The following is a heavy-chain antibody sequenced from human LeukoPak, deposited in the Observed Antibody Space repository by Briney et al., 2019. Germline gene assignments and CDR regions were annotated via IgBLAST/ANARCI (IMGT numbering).Heavy chain of an antibody. CDR1: GFTFSRYS. Sequence: GSLRLSFAASGFTFSRYSMNWVRQAPGKGLEWGSSISSSSSYIYYADSVKGRFTISRDNAKNSLYLQMNSLRAEDTAVYCCASARLGSGSYSRTDAFDIWGQGTMVTVSS. CDR3: ASARLGSGSYSRTDAFDI. CDR2: ISSSSSYI. V-gene: IGHV3-21*01. D-gene: IGHD1-26*01. J-gene: IGHJ3*02.